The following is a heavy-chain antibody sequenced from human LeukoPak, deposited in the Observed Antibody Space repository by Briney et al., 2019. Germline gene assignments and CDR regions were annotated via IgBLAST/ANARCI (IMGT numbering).Heavy chain of an antibody. CDR3: AKGPKQLLVGSRGYYFDY. J-gene: IGHJ4*02. D-gene: IGHD6-13*01. CDR2: IYSGDTT. Sequence: ETLSLTCTVSGGSISSSSYYWGWVRQAPGKGLEWVSVIYSGDTTYYADSVKGRFTISRDISKNTLYLQMNSLRAEDTAVYYCAKGPKQLLVGSRGYYFDYWGQGTLVTVSS. V-gene: IGHV3-53*01. CDR1: GGSISSSSYY.